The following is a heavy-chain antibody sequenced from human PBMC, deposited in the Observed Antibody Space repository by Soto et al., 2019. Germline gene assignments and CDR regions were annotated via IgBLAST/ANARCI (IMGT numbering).Heavy chain of an antibody. J-gene: IGHJ4*02. CDR1: GASISSYY. D-gene: IGHD2-8*02. CDR3: ARDKITGLFDY. V-gene: IGHV4-59*12. CDR2: MYYSGSG. Sequence: PSETLSLTCTVSGASISSYYWSWIRQPPGKGLEWIGYMYYSGSGNYNPSLRSRVTISVDTSKNQFSLKLTSVTAADTAVYYCARDKITGLFDYWGQGTLVTVSS.